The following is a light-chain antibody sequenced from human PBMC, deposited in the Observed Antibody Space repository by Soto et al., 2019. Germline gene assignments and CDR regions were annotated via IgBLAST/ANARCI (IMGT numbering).Light chain of an antibody. Sequence: QSVLTQPPSVSAAPGQKVTISCSGSSSNIGGNSVSWYQQLPGTAPKLLIYEDNKRPSGIPDRFSGSKSGTSATLGITGFQTGDEADYYRGSWASRLSGYVLGTGTKLNVL. V-gene: IGLV1-51*01. CDR2: EDN. CDR3: GSWASRLSGYV. CDR1: SSNIGGNS. J-gene: IGLJ1*01.